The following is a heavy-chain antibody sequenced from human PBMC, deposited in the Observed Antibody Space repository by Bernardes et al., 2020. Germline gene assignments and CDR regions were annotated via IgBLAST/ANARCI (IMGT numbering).Heavy chain of an antibody. V-gene: IGHV3-13*01. CDR2: AGSAGGI. CDR1: GFTFSSYD. D-gene: IGHD4-17*01. Sequence: GGSLRLSCAASGFTFSSYDMHWVRQTTGKGLEWVSGAGSAGGIYSPDSVRGRFTISIENAKNSLYLQMNSLRVGDTAVYYCVRGVSGTVTTRDNLGYYFDYWGQGMLVTVSS. J-gene: IGHJ4*02. CDR3: VRGVSGTVTTRDNLGYYFDY.